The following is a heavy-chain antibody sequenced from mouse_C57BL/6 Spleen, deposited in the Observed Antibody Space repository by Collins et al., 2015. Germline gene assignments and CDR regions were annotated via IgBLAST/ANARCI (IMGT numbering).Heavy chain of an antibody. J-gene: IGHJ4*01. CDR1: GYSITSGYY. CDR2: ISYDGSN. V-gene: IGHV3-6*01. CDR3: ARDPYYYAMDY. Sequence: DVQLQESGPGLVKPSQSLSLTCSVTGYSITSGYYWNWIRQFPGNKLEWMGYISYDGSNNYNPSLKNRISITRDTSKNQFFLKLNSVTTEDTATYYCARDPYYYAMDYWGQGTSVTVSS.